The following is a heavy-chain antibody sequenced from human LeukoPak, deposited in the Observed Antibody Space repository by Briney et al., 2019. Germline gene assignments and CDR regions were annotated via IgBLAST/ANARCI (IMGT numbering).Heavy chain of an antibody. J-gene: IGHJ4*02. CDR1: GGSISSGGYY. V-gene: IGHV4-31*03. CDR3: ARGLWELPFDY. D-gene: IGHD1-26*01. Sequence: SETLSLTCTVSGGSISSGGYYWSWIRQHPGKGLEWIGYIYHSGSTYYNPSLKSRVTISVDTSKNQFSLKLSSVTAADTAVYYCARGLWELPFDYWGQGTLVTVSS. CDR2: IYHSGST.